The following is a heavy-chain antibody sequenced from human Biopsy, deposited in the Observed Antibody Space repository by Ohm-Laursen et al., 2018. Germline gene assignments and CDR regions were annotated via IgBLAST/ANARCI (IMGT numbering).Heavy chain of an antibody. J-gene: IGHJ4*02. V-gene: IGHV1-18*01. D-gene: IGHD3-16*01. Sequence: SVKVSCKASGYPFVSYGITWVRQAPGQGLEWMGWISAYNGDTKYAQKVQGRVTLTTDTSTSTAYMELRSLKSDDTAFYYCARYRDTMITGGGYWGQGTLVTVSS. CDR2: ISAYNGDT. CDR1: GYPFVSYG. CDR3: ARYRDTMITGGGY.